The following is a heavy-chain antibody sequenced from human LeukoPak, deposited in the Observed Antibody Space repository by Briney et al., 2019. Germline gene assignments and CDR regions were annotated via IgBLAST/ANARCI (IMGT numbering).Heavy chain of an antibody. V-gene: IGHV1-8*03. J-gene: IGHJ4*02. Sequence: GASVKVSCKTSGYTFTNYDINWVRQATGQGLEWMGWINPKSGRTGYAQKFQGRVTFTRNTSISTAYMELNNLRSDDTAVYYCARDQRTAMATPWDYWGQGTLVTVSS. D-gene: IGHD5-18*01. CDR3: ARDQRTAMATPWDY. CDR2: INPKSGRT. CDR1: GYTFTNYD.